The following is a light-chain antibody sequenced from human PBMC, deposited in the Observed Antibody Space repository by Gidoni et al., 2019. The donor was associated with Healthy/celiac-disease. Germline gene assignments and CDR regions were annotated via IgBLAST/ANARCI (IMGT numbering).Light chain of an antibody. CDR1: SSNIGSNY. V-gene: IGLV1-47*01. CDR3: AAWDDSLSGWV. CDR2: RNN. J-gene: IGLJ3*02. Sequence: QSVLPTPPSASGTPGQRVTISCSGSSSNIGSNYVYWYQQLPGTAPKLLIYRNNQRPSGVPGRFSGSKSGTSASLAISGLRSEDEADYYCAAWDDSLSGWVFGGGTKLTVL.